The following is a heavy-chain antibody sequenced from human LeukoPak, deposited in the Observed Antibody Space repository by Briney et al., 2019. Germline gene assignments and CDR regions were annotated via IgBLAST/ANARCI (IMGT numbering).Heavy chain of an antibody. CDR2: FDPEDGET. V-gene: IGHV1-24*01. CDR3: ATGGEVVVPVMNYFAY. Sequence: ASVTVSCKLSGYTLTELSMHWVRQAPGRGPEWMGGFDPEDGETIYAQKFQGRVTMTEDTSTDTAYMELSSLRSEDTAVYYRATGGEVVVPVMNYFAYGGREPVVTVP. CDR1: GYTLTELS. D-gene: IGHD2-21*02. J-gene: IGHJ4*02.